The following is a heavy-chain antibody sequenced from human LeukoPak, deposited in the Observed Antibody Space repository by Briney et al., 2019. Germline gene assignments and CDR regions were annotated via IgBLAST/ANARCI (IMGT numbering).Heavy chain of an antibody. V-gene: IGHV4-59*12. D-gene: IGHD5-12*01. CDR2: IYYSGST. J-gene: IGHJ3*02. CDR1: GGSISSYY. CDR3: ARGIVATMGDAFDI. Sequence: SETLSLTCTVSGGSISSYYWSRIRQPPGKGLEWIGYIYYSGSTNYNPSLKSRVTISVDTSKNQFSLKLSSVTAADTAVYYCARGIVATMGDAFDIWGQGTMVTVSS.